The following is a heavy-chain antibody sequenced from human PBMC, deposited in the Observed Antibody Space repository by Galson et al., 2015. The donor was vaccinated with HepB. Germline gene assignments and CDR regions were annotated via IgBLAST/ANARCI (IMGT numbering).Heavy chain of an antibody. V-gene: IGHV3-30-3*01. J-gene: IGHJ4*02. CDR1: GISFSAYS. CDR3: ARIGYGYSLGSGLDY. CDR2: TSHDGSKI. Sequence: SLRLSCAASGISFSAYSMHWVRQPPGKGLEWVAVTSHDGSKIFYADSVRGRFTISRDNSKTTLYLQMSSLRVEDTAMYHCARIGYGYSLGSGLDYWGQGTLVTVSS. D-gene: IGHD5-18*01.